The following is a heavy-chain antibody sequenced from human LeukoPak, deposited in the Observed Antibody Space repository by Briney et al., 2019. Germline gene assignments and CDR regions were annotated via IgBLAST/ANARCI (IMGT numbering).Heavy chain of an antibody. D-gene: IGHD1-26*01. J-gene: IGHJ4*02. Sequence: PGRSLRLSCAASGFTFSSYGMHWVRQASGKGLEWVAVISYDGSNKYYADSVKGRFTISRDNSKNTLYLQMNSLRAEDTAVYYCAKDLDSGSFDYWGQGTLVAVSS. CDR3: AKDLDSGSFDY. CDR1: GFTFSSYG. CDR2: ISYDGSNK. V-gene: IGHV3-30*18.